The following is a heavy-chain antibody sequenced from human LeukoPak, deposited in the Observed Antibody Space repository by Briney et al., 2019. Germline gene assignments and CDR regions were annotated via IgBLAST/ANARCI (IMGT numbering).Heavy chain of an antibody. CDR3: ARQIRTMVRGVVPKAHFDY. Sequence: SETLSLTCAVYGASFSDYYWSRIRQPPGKGLEWIGEINHSGSTNYNPSLKSRVTISVDTSKNQFSLKLSSVTAADTAVYYCARQIRTMVRGVVPKAHFDYWGQGTLVTVSS. J-gene: IGHJ4*02. CDR1: GASFSDYY. V-gene: IGHV4-34*01. CDR2: INHSGST. D-gene: IGHD3-10*01.